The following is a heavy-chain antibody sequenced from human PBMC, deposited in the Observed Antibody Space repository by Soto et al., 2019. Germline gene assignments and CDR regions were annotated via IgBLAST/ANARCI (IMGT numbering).Heavy chain of an antibody. Sequence: EVQLVESGGGLVQPGGSLRLSCAASGVTVSNNYMSWVRQAPGKGLEWVSLIYSGGNKHYADSVKGRFTISRDNSKNTLYLQMNRLSAEDTAVSYCARNVPVTTLGYWGQGTLVTVSS. CDR1: GVTVSNNY. D-gene: IGHD4-17*01. CDR3: ARNVPVTTLGY. CDR2: IYSGGNK. J-gene: IGHJ4*02. V-gene: IGHV3-66*01.